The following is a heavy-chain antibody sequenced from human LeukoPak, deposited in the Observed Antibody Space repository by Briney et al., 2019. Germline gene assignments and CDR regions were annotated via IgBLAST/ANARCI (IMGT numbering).Heavy chain of an antibody. CDR2: IKQDGSEK. V-gene: IGHV3-7*01. D-gene: IGHD2-15*01. CDR3: ARDYCSGGSCYSGRDY. Sequence: PGGSLRLSCAASGFTFSSYWMSWVRQAPGKGLEWVANIKQDGSEKYYVDSVKGRFTISRDNAKNSLYLQMNSLRAEDTAVYYCARDYCSGGSCYSGRDYWGQGTLVTVSS. J-gene: IGHJ4*02. CDR1: GFTFSSYW.